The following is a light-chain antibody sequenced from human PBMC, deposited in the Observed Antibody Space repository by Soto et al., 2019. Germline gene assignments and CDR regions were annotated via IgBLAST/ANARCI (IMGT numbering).Light chain of an antibody. V-gene: IGKV1-5*01. CDR1: QSISSW. J-gene: IGKJ5*01. CDR2: DAS. Sequence: DIQMTQPPSTLSASVGDRVTITCRASQSISSWLAWYQQKPGKAPKLLIYDASSLESGVPSRFSGSGSGTEFTLTISSLQPDDFATYYCQQYNSYSMITFGQGTRLEIK. CDR3: QQYNSYSMIT.